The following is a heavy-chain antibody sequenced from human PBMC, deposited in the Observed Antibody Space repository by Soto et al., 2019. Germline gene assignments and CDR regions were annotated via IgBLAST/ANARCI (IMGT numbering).Heavy chain of an antibody. CDR3: TSDTFGLRDT. V-gene: IGHV3-74*01. J-gene: IGHJ5*02. Sequence: MQMVESGGSSVQPGGSLRLSCAASGFPFSHYWMHWVRQTPGKGLVWVSRINPAGTITNYADSVEGRFTISRDNADSALFLQMNSLSSEDTAMYYCTSDTFGLRDTWGQGTLVTVSS. CDR1: GFPFSHYW. CDR2: INPAGTIT. D-gene: IGHD3-16*01.